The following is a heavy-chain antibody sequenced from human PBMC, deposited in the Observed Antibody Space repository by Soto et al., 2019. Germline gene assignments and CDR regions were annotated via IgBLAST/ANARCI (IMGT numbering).Heavy chain of an antibody. V-gene: IGHV3-30*03. CDR2: ISYDGRNK. D-gene: IGHD3-16*01. Sequence: HPGGSLRLSCGASGFTFSTYGMHWVRQAPGKGLEWVAVISYDGRNKEYAESLKGRFSISRDNSNGVLYLQINSLRPDDTAVYYCARDREITAQDTYYYYGMDVWGQGTQVTVSS. CDR3: ARDREITAQDTYYYYGMDV. CDR1: GFTFSTYG. J-gene: IGHJ6*02.